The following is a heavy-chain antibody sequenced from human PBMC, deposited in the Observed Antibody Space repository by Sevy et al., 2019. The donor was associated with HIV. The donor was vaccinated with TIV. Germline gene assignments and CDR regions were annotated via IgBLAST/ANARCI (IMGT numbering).Heavy chain of an antibody. CDR1: GFSFDNYV. CDR2: IRSKLYGGTT. D-gene: IGHD3-10*01. J-gene: IGHJ5*02. V-gene: IGHV3-49*03. CDR3: SRDRYGSQSYAADH. Sequence: GGSLRLSCSASGFSFDNYVMNWFRQAPGKGLEWVGFIRSKLYGGTTEYAESVKGRFTISRDDSKSIAYLQMNSLKTEDSGVYYCSRDRYGSQSYAADHWGQGTLVTVSS.